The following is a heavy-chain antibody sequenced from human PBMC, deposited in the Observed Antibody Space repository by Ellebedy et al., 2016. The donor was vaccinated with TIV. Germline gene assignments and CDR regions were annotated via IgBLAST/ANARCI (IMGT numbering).Heavy chain of an antibody. CDR2: IIAIFGTA. J-gene: IGHJ1*01. CDR3: ARDTHYYVQYLQH. CDR1: GYSFNYYG. V-gene: IGHV1-69*13. D-gene: IGHD3-10*02. Sequence: LVKVSCKASGYSFNYYGISWVRQAPGQGLEWMGGIIAIFGTANYAQKFQGRVTITADESTSTAYMELSSLRSEDTAVYYCARDTHYYVQYLQHWGQGTLVTVSS.